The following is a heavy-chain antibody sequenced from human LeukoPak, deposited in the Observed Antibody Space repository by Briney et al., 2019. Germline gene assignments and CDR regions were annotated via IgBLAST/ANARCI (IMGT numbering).Heavy chain of an antibody. CDR3: AKFIVPAAIRSALGY. J-gene: IGHJ4*02. CDR1: GFTISSHV. V-gene: IGHV3-23*01. CDR2: ISEDGRT. D-gene: IGHD2-2*01. Sequence: GGSLRLSCEASGFTISSHVMIWVRRAPGRGLQWVSVISEDGRTYYADSVKGRFTISRDNAKNTLYLQMNSLRAEDTAVYYCAKFIVPAAIRSALGYWGQGTLVTVSS.